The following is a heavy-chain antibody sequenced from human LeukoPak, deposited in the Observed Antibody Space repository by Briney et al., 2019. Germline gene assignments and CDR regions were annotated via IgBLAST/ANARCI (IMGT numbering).Heavy chain of an antibody. CDR3: ARGARYYYYMDV. Sequence: SETLSLTCTVSGDSISSSSSYWGWIRQPPGEGLEWIGSIYYSGSTYYNTSLKSRVTISVDTSKNQFSPKLSSVTAADTAVYYCARGARYYYYMDVWGKGTTVTVSS. J-gene: IGHJ6*03. CDR2: IYYSGST. V-gene: IGHV4-39*01. CDR1: GDSISSSSSY. D-gene: IGHD3-16*01.